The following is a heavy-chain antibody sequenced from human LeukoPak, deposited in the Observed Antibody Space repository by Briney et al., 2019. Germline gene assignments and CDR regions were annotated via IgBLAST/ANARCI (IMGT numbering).Heavy chain of an antibody. D-gene: IGHD6-13*01. CDR1: RYTFTSYD. V-gene: IGHV1-3*01. CDR2: INAGNGNT. J-gene: IGHJ5*02. Sequence: GASVKVSCKASRYTFTSYDINWVRQATGQGLEWMGWINAGNGNTKYSQKFQGRVTITRDTSASTAYMELSSLRSEDTAVYYCASGIAAAGRSWFDPWGQGTLVTVSS. CDR3: ASGIAAAGRSWFDP.